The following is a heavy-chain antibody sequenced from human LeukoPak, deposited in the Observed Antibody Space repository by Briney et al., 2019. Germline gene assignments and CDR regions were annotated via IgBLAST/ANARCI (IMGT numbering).Heavy chain of an antibody. Sequence: SETLSLTCTVSGGSISSYYWSWIRQTPGKGLEWIGYVYDIGSTKYNPSLKSRVTISVDTSKNQFSLGLSSVTAADTAVYYCARGGVLKSVDYWGQGTLVAVSS. CDR1: GGSISSYY. D-gene: IGHD3-16*01. J-gene: IGHJ4*02. CDR3: ARGGVLKSVDY. CDR2: VYDIGST. V-gene: IGHV4-59*01.